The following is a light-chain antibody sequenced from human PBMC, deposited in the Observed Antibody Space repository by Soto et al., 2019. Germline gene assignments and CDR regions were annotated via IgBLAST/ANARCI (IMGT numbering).Light chain of an antibody. CDR1: QSVNSY. Sequence: EIVLTQSPATLYSSPGERATLSCRASQSVNSYLAWYQQKPGQAPRLLIYDASNRATGIPARFSGSGSETDFTLTISSLEPEDFAVYYCQQRANWPYTFGQGTKLEIK. CDR3: QQRANWPYT. J-gene: IGKJ2*01. V-gene: IGKV3-11*01. CDR2: DAS.